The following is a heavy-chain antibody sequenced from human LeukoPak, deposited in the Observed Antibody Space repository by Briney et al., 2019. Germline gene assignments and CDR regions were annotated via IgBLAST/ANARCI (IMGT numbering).Heavy chain of an antibody. Sequence: SVKVSCKASGGTFNNYAISWVRQAPGQGPEWMGGIMPLFGTPNYAQKFQGRVTITRDTSASTAYMELSSLRSEDTAVYYCARDGSGSYKDAFDIWGQGTMATVSS. D-gene: IGHD3-10*01. CDR3: ARDGSGSYKDAFDI. V-gene: IGHV1-69*05. J-gene: IGHJ3*02. CDR1: GGTFNNYA. CDR2: IMPLFGTP.